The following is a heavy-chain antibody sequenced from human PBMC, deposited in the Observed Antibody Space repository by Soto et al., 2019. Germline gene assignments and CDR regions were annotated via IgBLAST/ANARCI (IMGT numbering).Heavy chain of an antibody. CDR1: GGFVTSGSYY. CDR2: MSHSGGT. CDR3: ARVERGTATTVVDAFDI. V-gene: IGHV4-34*01. D-gene: IGHD1-1*01. J-gene: IGHJ3*02. Sequence: QVQLQQWGAGLLKPSETLSLTCAVYGGFVTSGSYYWSWIRQPPGKGLEWIGEMSHSGGTHFNPSLESRVTISVDTSKNQFTQKMSTVTAADAALYYCARVERGTATTVVDAFDIWGPGTRVTVSS.